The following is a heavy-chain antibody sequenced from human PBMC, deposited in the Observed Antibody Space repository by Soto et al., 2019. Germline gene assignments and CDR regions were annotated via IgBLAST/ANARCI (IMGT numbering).Heavy chain of an antibody. J-gene: IGHJ6*02. CDR1: GFTFSSYG. V-gene: IGHV3-30*18. Sequence: QVQLVESGGGVVQPGRSLRLSCAASGFTFSSYGMHWVRQAPGKGLEWVAVISYDGSNKYYADSVKGRFTISRDNSKNSMDMQMNSLRAEATAVYYCAKERLAARPRGYYGMDVWGQGTTVTVSS. CDR2: ISYDGSNK. D-gene: IGHD6-6*01. CDR3: AKERLAARPRGYYGMDV.